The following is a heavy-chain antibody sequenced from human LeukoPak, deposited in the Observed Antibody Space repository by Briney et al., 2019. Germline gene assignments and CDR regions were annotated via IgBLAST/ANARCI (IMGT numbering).Heavy chain of an antibody. D-gene: IGHD2-15*01. V-gene: IGHV1-18*01. CDR2: ISPYNANT. CDR3: ARGTGTITAQGYCSGGSCYSNY. Sequence: ASVKVSCKASGYMFTSYGISWVRQAPGQGLEWMGWISPYNANTKYAQKFQGRVTMTSDTSTSTTHLELRSLRSDDTAVYYCARGTGTITAQGYCSGGSCYSNYWGQGTLVTVSS. J-gene: IGHJ4*02. CDR1: GYMFTSYG.